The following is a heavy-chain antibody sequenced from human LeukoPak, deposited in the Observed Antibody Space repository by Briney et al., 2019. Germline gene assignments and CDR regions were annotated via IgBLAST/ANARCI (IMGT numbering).Heavy chain of an antibody. V-gene: IGHV1-2*02. CDR2: ISPNSGGT. D-gene: IGHD2-15*01. CDR3: ARDRGVDYCSGGSCSHYYYYMDV. Sequence: ASVKVSCKASGCTFTGYYMHWVRQAPGQGLEWVGWISPNSGGTNYAQKFQGRVTMTRDTSISTAYMELSRLRSDDTAVYYCARDRGVDYCSGGSCSHYYYYMDVWGKGTTVTISS. J-gene: IGHJ6*03. CDR1: GCTFTGYY.